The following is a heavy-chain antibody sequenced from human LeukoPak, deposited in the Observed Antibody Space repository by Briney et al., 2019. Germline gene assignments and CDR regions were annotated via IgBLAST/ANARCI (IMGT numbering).Heavy chain of an antibody. V-gene: IGHV1-69*13. CDR3: AFNSDPNYYYYGMDV. Sequence: GASGKVSCKASGGTFSIYAISWVRQAPGQGLEWMGGIIPIFGTANYAQKFQGRVTITADESTSTAYMELRSLRSDDTAVYYCAFNSDPNYYYYGMDVWGQGTTVTVSS. J-gene: IGHJ6*02. CDR2: IIPIFGTA. CDR1: GGTFSIYA. D-gene: IGHD2-21*01.